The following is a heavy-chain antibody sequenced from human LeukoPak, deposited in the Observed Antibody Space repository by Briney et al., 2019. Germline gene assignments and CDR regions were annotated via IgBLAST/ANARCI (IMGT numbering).Heavy chain of an antibody. CDR1: GGSISSGSYY. V-gene: IGHV4-61*02. Sequence: SETLSLTCTVSGGSISSGSYYWSWIRQPAGKGLEWIGRIYTNGTINYNPSLKSRVTISVDASKNQLSLKLSSATAADTAVYYCARDLKHIVAMDVWGKGTTVTVSS. J-gene: IGHJ6*03. CDR3: ARDLKHIVAMDV. D-gene: IGHD2-21*01. CDR2: IYTNGTI.